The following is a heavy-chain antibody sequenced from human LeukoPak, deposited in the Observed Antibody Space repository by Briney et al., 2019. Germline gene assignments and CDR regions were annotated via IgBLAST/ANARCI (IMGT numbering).Heavy chain of an antibody. V-gene: IGHV1-18*01. Sequence: ASVKVSCKASGYTFTSYGISWVRQAPGQGLEWMGWISAYNGNTNYAQKLQGRVTMTTDTSTSTAHMELRSLRSDDTAVYYCARFRYCSGGSCYSFDYWGQGTLVTVSS. CDR2: ISAYNGNT. CDR1: GYTFTSYG. D-gene: IGHD2-15*01. CDR3: ARFRYCSGGSCYSFDY. J-gene: IGHJ4*02.